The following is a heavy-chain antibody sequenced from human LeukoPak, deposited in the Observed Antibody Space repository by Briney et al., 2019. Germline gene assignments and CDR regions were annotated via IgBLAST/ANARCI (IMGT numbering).Heavy chain of an antibody. Sequence: GGSLRLSCAASGFTFSTYWIHWVRQAPGKGLEWVSRITPDGSGTSYAASVQGRFTFSRDNAKNTVYLQMSSLRAEDTALYYCARDPNNYDSRWGQGTLVTVSS. V-gene: IGHV3-74*01. D-gene: IGHD3-22*01. CDR3: ARDPNNYDSR. CDR2: ITPDGSGT. J-gene: IGHJ4*02. CDR1: GFTFSTYW.